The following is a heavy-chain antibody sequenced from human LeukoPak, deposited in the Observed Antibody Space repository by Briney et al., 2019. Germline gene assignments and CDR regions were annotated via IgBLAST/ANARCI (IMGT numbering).Heavy chain of an antibody. J-gene: IGHJ6*03. V-gene: IGHV3-23*01. CDR2: ISGSGGAT. D-gene: IGHD3-22*01. CDR1: GFTFNNFD. CDR3: AKVSTAGSGYTYYYYMDV. Sequence: PGGSLRLSCAASGFTFNNFDMTWVRQAPGKGLEWVSGISGSGGATYYADSVKGRFTISRDNSKNTLYLQMNSLRAEDTAVYYCAKVSTAGSGYTYYYYMDVWGKGTTVTISS.